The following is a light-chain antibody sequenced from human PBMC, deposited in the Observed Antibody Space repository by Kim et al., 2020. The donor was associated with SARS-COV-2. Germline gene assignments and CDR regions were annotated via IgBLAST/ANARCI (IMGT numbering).Light chain of an antibody. Sequence: GEAITIFCTGTSSEVGSYNRVSWYQRSPGTAPKLVIHDVTNRPSGVPDRFSGSKSGNTASLTISGLQAEDEADYYCASYTTRSGYVFGTGTKVTVL. CDR1: SSEVGSYNR. V-gene: IGLV2-18*02. CDR3: ASYTTRSGYV. J-gene: IGLJ1*01. CDR2: DVT.